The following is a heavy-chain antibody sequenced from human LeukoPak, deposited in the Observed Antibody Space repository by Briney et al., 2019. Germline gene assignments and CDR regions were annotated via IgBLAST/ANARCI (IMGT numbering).Heavy chain of an antibody. Sequence: PSETLSLTCTVTGGSVSSGGFHWSWIRQPPGKGLEWIGYIYYSGSTYYNPSLKSRVTISVDTSKNQFSLKLSSVTAADTAVYYCARGTPPPEYGSEHPGGWYFDPWGRGTLVTVSS. J-gene: IGHJ2*01. CDR2: IYYSGST. V-gene: IGHV4-30-4*08. D-gene: IGHD3-10*01. CDR3: ARGTPPPEYGSEHPGGWYFDP. CDR1: GGSVSSGGFH.